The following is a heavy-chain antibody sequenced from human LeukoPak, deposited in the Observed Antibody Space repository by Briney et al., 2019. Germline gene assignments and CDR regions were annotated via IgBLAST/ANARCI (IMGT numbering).Heavy chain of an antibody. Sequence: SETLSLTCTVSGGSISGYSWTWIRQPPGQGLEWIGYFHNSRSTSYNPSLTGRVIISVDTAMDQISLKLNSVTAADTAVYYCARGHLGLSPWGQGTLVTVSS. CDR1: GGSISGYS. CDR2: FHNSRST. V-gene: IGHV4-59*01. CDR3: ARGHLGLSP. J-gene: IGHJ5*02. D-gene: IGHD3-10*01.